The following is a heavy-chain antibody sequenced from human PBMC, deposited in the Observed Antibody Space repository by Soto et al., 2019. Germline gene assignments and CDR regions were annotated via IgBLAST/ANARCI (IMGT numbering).Heavy chain of an antibody. CDR1: GDSVSTNSPT. CDR3: ARVIGDSLLDS. V-gene: IGHV6-1*01. Sequence: SQTLPLTCAISGDSVSTNSPTWDWIRQSPSRGLEWLGRTYYRSKWYNDYAVSVKGRITINPDTSNNQLSLQLNSVTPDDTAVYYCARVIGDSLLDSWGQGTLVTVSS. CDR2: TYYRSKWYN. J-gene: IGHJ5*01.